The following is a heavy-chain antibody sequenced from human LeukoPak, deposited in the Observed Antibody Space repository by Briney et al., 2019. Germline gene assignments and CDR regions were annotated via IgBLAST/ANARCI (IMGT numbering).Heavy chain of an antibody. Sequence: GGSLRLSCAASGFTFSSYGMHWVRQAPGKGLEWVAVISYDGSNKYYGDSVKGRFTISRDNSKNTLYLQMNSLRPEDTAVYYAYTAAAGSPGGFDPWGQGTLVTVSS. CDR2: ISYDGSNK. V-gene: IGHV3-30*03. CDR3: YTAAAGSPGGFDP. J-gene: IGHJ5*02. D-gene: IGHD6-13*01. CDR1: GFTFSSYG.